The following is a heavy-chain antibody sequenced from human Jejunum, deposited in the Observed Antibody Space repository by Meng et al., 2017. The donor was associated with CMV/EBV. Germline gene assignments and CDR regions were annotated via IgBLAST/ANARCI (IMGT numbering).Heavy chain of an antibody. V-gene: IGHV1-46*01. Sequence: TSYYMYWVRQAPGQGLEWMGMINPSGAGTSYAQKFQGRVTMTRDTSTTTFYMELSSLRSEDTAVYYCAREVVPAVNAFYNYGMDVWGQGTTVTVSS. J-gene: IGHJ6*02. D-gene: IGHD2-2*01. CDR1: TSYY. CDR2: INPSGAGT. CDR3: AREVVPAVNAFYNYGMDV.